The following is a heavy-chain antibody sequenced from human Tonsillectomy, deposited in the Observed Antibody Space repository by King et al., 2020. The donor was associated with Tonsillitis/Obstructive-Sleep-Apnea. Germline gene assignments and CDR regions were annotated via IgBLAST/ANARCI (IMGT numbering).Heavy chain of an antibody. D-gene: IGHD2-15*01. CDR3: ARGGPKCSTDY. CDR1: GFTFSTYW. CDR2: IKSDGSST. Sequence: VQLVESGGGLVQPGGSLRLSCAASGFTFSTYWMYWVRQAPGKGLLWVSRIKSDGSSTSYADSVKGRFTISRDDAKNTLYLQMNSLRAEDTAVYYCARGGPKCSTDYWGQGTLVTVSS. V-gene: IGHV3-74*01. J-gene: IGHJ4*02.